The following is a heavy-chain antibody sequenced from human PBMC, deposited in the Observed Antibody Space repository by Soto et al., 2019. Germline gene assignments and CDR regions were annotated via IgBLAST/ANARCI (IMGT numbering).Heavy chain of an antibody. Sequence: GGSLRLSCAASGFTFSSYGMHWVRQAPGKGLEWVAVIWYDGSNKYYADSVKGRFTISGDNSKNTLYLQMNSLRAEDTAVYYCARGLYCSSTSCYVGYYMDVWGKGTTVTVSS. V-gene: IGHV3-33*01. CDR2: IWYDGSNK. J-gene: IGHJ6*03. CDR3: ARGLYCSSTSCYVGYYMDV. D-gene: IGHD2-2*01. CDR1: GFTFSSYG.